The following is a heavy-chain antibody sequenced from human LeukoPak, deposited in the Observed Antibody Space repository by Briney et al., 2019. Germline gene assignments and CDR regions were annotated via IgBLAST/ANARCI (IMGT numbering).Heavy chain of an antibody. CDR2: INHSGST. V-gene: IGHV4-34*01. Sequence: SESLSLTCAVYGGSFSGYYWSWIRQPAGKGLEWIVEINHSGSTNYNPSLKSRVTISVDTSKNQFSLKLSSVTAADTAVYHCARGRYYCGSASYYPAHQRYFDYWGQGNLVTVSS. CDR3: ARGRYYCGSASYYPAHQRYFDY. CDR1: GGSFSGYY. J-gene: IGHJ4*02. D-gene: IGHD3-10*01.